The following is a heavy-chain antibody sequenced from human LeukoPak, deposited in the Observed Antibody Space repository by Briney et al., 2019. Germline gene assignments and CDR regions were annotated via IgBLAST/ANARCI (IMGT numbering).Heavy chain of an antibody. CDR2: IYSGGST. CDR1: GFTFSSYA. Sequence: GGSLRLSCAASGFTFSSYAMHWVRQAPGKGLEWVSVIYSGGSTYYADSVKGRFTISRDNSKNTLYLQMNSLRAEDTAVYYCARVMATNDYWGQGTLVTVSS. CDR3: ARVMATNDY. J-gene: IGHJ4*02. D-gene: IGHD5-12*01. V-gene: IGHV3-53*01.